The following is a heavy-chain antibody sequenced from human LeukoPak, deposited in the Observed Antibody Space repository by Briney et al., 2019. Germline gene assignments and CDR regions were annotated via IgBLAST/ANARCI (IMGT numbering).Heavy chain of an antibody. J-gene: IGHJ4*02. D-gene: IGHD3-22*01. CDR2: IYTSGST. CDR1: GGSISSYY. CDR3: ARGSSDSSGSYYLYFDY. V-gene: IGHV4-4*07. Sequence: PSETLSLTCTVSGGSISSYYWSWIRQPAGKGLEWIGRIYTSGSTNYNPSLKSRVTMSVDTSKNQFSLKLSSVTAADTAVYYCARGSSDSSGSYYLYFDYWGQGTLVTVSS.